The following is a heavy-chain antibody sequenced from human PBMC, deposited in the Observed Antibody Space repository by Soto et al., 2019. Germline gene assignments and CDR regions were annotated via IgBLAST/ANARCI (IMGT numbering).Heavy chain of an antibody. CDR1: GYTFTGYY. J-gene: IGHJ3*02. CDR2: INPNSGGT. CDR3: ASYSTPTYYYDSSGYRGDAFDI. V-gene: IGHV1-2*04. Sequence: ASVKVSCKASGYTFTGYYMHWVRQAPGQGLEWMGWINPNSGGTNYAQKFQGWVTMTRDTSISTAYMELSRLRSDDTAVYYCASYSTPTYYYDSSGYRGDAFDIWGQGTMVTVSS. D-gene: IGHD3-22*01.